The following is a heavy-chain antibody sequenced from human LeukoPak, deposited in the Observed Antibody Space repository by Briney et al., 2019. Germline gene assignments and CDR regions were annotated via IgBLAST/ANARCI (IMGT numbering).Heavy chain of an antibody. CDR3: ARGLRYFDWLLPSGFDY. CDR1: GGSFSGYY. CDR2: INHSGST. V-gene: IGHV4-34*01. J-gene: IGHJ4*02. Sequence: SETLSLTCAVYGGSFSGYYWSWIRQPPGKGLEWIGEINHSGSTNYNPSLKSRATISVDTSKNQFSLKLSSVTAADTAVYYCARGLRYFDWLLPSGFDYWGQGTLVTVSS. D-gene: IGHD3-9*01.